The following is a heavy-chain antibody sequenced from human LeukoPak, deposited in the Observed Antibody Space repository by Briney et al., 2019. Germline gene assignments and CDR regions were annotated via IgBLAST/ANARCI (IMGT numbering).Heavy chain of an antibody. CDR1: GGTFSSYA. CDR3: ARELRYDNSDSGAF. J-gene: IGHJ3*01. D-gene: IGHD3-22*01. Sequence: ASVTVSCKASGGTFSSYAISWVRQAPGQGLEWMGRIIPILGIANYAQKFQGRVTITADKSTSTAYMELSSLRSEDTAVYYCARELRYDNSDSGAFWGQGTVVTVSS. V-gene: IGHV1-69*10. CDR2: IIPILGIA.